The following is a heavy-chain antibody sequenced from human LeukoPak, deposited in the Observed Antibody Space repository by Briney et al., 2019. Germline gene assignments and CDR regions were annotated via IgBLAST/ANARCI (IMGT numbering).Heavy chain of an antibody. J-gene: IGHJ4*02. CDR3: ARNRFVAARPGIFDY. Sequence: SETLSLTCTVSGGSISSSSYYWGWIRQPPGKGLEWIGSIYYSGSTYYNPSLKSRVTISVDTSKNQFSLKLSSVTAADTAVYYCARNRFVAARPGIFDYWGQGTLVTVSS. D-gene: IGHD6-6*01. V-gene: IGHV4-39*01. CDR2: IYYSGST. CDR1: GGSISSSSYY.